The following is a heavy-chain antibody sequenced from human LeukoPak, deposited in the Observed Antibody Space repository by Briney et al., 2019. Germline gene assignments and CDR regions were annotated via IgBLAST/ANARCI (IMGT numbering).Heavy chain of an antibody. J-gene: IGHJ6*02. CDR1: GFTFSSYG. V-gene: IGHV3-30*18. D-gene: IGHD3-9*01. CDR3: AKGTHYDILTGYYQSDGMDV. Sequence: AGGSLRLSCAASGFTFSSYGMHWGRQAPGKGLEWVADISYDGSYTYYAVSVKRRFTISRDNSKNTLYLQMNSLRAEDTAVYFCAKGTHYDILTGYYQSDGMDVWGQGTTVTVSS. CDR2: ISYDGSYT.